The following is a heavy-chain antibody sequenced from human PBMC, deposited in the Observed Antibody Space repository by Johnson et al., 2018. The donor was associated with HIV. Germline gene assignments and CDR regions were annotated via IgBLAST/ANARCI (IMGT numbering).Heavy chain of an antibody. J-gene: IGHJ3*02. Sequence: QVQLVESGGGLVKPGGSLRLSCAASGFTFSDYYMSWIRQAPGKGLEWVSYITSTGITVYYAASVKGRFTISRDNSTNTLYLQMNSLRAEDTAVYYCVRPAAAGRDDAFDIWGQGTMVTVSS. V-gene: IGHV3-11*04. CDR3: VRPAAAGRDDAFDI. CDR2: ITSTGITV. CDR1: GFTFSDYY. D-gene: IGHD6-13*01.